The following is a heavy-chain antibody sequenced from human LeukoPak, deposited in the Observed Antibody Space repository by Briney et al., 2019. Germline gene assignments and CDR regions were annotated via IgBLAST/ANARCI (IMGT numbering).Heavy chain of an antibody. CDR3: ARAEGVVVAAHIDV. J-gene: IGHJ6*03. CDR1: GYTFTNYG. Sequence: GASVKVSFKASGYTFTNYGIYWVRQAPGQGLEWMAWISAYNGNTNYAQKLQGRVTVTTDTFTSTAYMELRSLRSDDTAMYYCARAEGVVVAAHIDVWGKGTTVTVSS. CDR2: ISAYNGNT. D-gene: IGHD2-15*01. V-gene: IGHV1-18*01.